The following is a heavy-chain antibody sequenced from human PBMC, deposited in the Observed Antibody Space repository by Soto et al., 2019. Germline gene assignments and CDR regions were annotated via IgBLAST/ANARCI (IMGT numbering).Heavy chain of an antibody. J-gene: IGHJ4*02. CDR3: ARTKLRRGNFDS. V-gene: IGHV4-28*01. Sequence: QVQLQESGPGLVMPSDTLSLTCVVSDYSVSSSNWWGWIRQHPGKGLEWIGYISYTGTTYYNPSLRSRVTMSVDTSKNQFSLQLTSVPAVDTAGYFCARTKLRRGNFDSWGQGTLVTVSS. CDR1: DYSVSSSNW. CDR2: ISYTGTT. D-gene: IGHD2-15*01.